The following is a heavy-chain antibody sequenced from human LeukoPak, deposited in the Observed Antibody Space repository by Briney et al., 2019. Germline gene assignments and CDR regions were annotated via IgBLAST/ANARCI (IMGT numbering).Heavy chain of an antibody. Sequence: SETLSLTCGVSGGSLSDSYWSWIRQPPGKGLEWIGDIHHSGSTKYNPSLKRPVTISVDTSKNQFSLKLTSVTASDTAVYYCARLPRGFFGEFLNFDLWGQGTPVTVSS. D-gene: IGHD3-10*01. CDR3: ARLPRGFFGEFLNFDL. V-gene: IGHV4-34*01. CDR2: IHHSGST. J-gene: IGHJ4*02. CDR1: GGSLSDSY.